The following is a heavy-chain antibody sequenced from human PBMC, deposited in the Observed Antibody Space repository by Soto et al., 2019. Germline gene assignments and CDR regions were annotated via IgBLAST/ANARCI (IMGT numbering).Heavy chain of an antibody. V-gene: IGHV3-30*03. CDR1: GFPVTSYG. D-gene: IGHD3-10*01. CDR3: VGGQYYFDY. J-gene: IGHJ4*02. CDR2: ISYDGSDK. Sequence: QVQLVESGGGVVQPGRSLRLSCAASGFPVTSYGMHWVREGPDKGLEWVAIISYDGSDKYYADSVNGRFTISRDNSKNTLYLQMNSLRPEDTALYYCVGGQYYFDYRGQGTLVIVSS.